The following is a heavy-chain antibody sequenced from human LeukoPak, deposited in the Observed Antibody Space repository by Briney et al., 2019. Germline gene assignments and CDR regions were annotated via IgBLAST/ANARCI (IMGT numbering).Heavy chain of an antibody. Sequence: GGSLRLSCAASGFTFSTYSMNWVRQAPGKGLEWVSYTSSSGSTIYYADSVKGRFTISRDNAKNSLYLQMNSLRAEDTAVYYCAELGITMIGGVWGKGTTVTISS. CDR1: GFTFSTYS. D-gene: IGHD3-10*02. J-gene: IGHJ6*04. CDR3: AELGITMIGGV. CDR2: TSSSGSTI. V-gene: IGHV3-48*04.